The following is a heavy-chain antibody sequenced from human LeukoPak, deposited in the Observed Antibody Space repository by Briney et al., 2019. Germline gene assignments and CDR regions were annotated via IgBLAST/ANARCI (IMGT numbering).Heavy chain of an antibody. CDR3: ARGLEERGYDY. D-gene: IGHD1-1*01. CDR1: GGSFSGYY. CDR2: INHSGST. V-gene: IGHV4-34*01. Sequence: SETLSLTCAVYGGSFSGYYWSWIRQPPGKGLEWIGEINHSGSTNYNPSLKSRVTISVDTSKNQFSLKLSSVTAADTAVYYCARGLEERGYDYWGQGTLVTVSS. J-gene: IGHJ4*02.